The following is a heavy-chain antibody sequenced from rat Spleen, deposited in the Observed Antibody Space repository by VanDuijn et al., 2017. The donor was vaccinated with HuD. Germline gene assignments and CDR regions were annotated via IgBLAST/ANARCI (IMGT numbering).Heavy chain of an antibody. Sequence: EVQLVESDGGLVQPGRSLKLSCAASGFTFSDYYMAWVRQAPTKGLEWVATFSYDGSSTYYRDSVKGRFTISRDNAKSTLYLQMDSLRSEDTATYYCTRDRSGDPFYFDYWGQGVMVTVSS. CDR3: TRDRSGDPFYFDY. V-gene: IGHV5-20*01. J-gene: IGHJ2*01. CDR1: GFTFSDYY. D-gene: IGHD1-1*01. CDR2: FSYDGSST.